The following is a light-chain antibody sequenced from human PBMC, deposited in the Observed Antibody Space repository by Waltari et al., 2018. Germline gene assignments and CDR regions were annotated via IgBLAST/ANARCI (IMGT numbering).Light chain of an antibody. V-gene: IGLV3-9*01. Sequence: SFELTQPLSVSVALGQTARLTCGGNNIVSKHAHWYQHKPGQAPVVVIYRDTNRPSGIPERFSGSNSGNPATLTISRAQAGYEAEYYCQVSDSGTVVFGGGTKLTVL. CDR1: NIVSKH. J-gene: IGLJ2*01. CDR3: QVSDSGTVV. CDR2: RDT.